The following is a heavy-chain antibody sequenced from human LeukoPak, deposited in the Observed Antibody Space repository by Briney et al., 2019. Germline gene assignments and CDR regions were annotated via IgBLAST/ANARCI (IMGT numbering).Heavy chain of an antibody. CDR1: GDSVSRSDSY. J-gene: IGHJ1*01. CDR3: ARRRYYDGSGYLE. V-gene: IGHV4-39*01. Sequence: PSETLSLTCSVSGDSVSRSDSYWDWIRQPRGKGLEWIGTIYYSGRTYYSRSRKSRFTMSVNPSNNQFSLTLRSVTAADTAVYYCARRRYYDGSGYLEWGQGTLLSVSS. CDR2: IYYSGRT. D-gene: IGHD3-22*01.